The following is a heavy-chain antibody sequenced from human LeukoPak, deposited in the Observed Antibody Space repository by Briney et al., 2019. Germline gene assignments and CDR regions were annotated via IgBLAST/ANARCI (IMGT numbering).Heavy chain of an antibody. V-gene: IGHV3-48*03. J-gene: IGHJ3*02. D-gene: IGHD6-19*01. CDR3: AKSAAVAGSSFDI. CDR2: ISSSGSTI. Sequence: GGSLRLSCAASGFTFSSYEMHWVRQAPGKGLEWVSYISSSGSTIYYAGSVKGRFTISRDNAKNSLYLQMNSLRAEDTAVYYCAKSAAVAGSSFDIWGQGTMVTVSS. CDR1: GFTFSSYE.